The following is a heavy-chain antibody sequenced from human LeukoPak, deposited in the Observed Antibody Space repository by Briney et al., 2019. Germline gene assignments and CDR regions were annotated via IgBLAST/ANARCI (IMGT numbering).Heavy chain of an antibody. CDR2: MSSDESTT. J-gene: IGHJ4*02. D-gene: IGHD5-24*01. CDR3: AREVKRDGYNHFDY. V-gene: IGHV3-74*01. Sequence: GGSLRLSCAASGFTLSSYWMHWARQTPGKGLVWVSRMSSDESTTNYADSVKGRFTISRDNSKNTLYLQMNSLRAEDTAVYYCAREVKRDGYNHFDYWGQGTLVTVSS. CDR1: GFTLSSYW.